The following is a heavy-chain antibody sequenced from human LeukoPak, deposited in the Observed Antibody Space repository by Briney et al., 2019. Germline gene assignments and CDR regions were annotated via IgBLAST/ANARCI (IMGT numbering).Heavy chain of an antibody. CDR2: IIPIFGTA. Sequence: VASVTVSCKASGGTFSIYAISWVRQAPGQGLEWMGGIIPIFGTANYAQKFQGRVTITADESTSTAYMELSSLRSEDTAVYYCARVPNVLIWFGEYNDAFDIWGQGTMVTVSS. CDR1: GGTFSIYA. D-gene: IGHD3-10*01. CDR3: ARVPNVLIWFGEYNDAFDI. V-gene: IGHV1-69*13. J-gene: IGHJ3*02.